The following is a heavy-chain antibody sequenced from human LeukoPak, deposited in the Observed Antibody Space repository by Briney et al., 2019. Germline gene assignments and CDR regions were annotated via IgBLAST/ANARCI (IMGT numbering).Heavy chain of an antibody. CDR1: GFTFSSYG. CDR2: IRLDGSNK. Sequence: GGSLRLSCAASGFTFSSYGMHWVRQAPGKGLEWVAFIRLDGSNKYYADSVRGRFTISRDNPKNTLYLQMNSLRAEDTALYYCAKPHFDYWGQGTLVTVSS. V-gene: IGHV3-30*02. J-gene: IGHJ4*02. CDR3: AKPHFDY.